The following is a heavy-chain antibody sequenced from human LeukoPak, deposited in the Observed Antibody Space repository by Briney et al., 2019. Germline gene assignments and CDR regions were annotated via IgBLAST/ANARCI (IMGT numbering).Heavy chain of an antibody. J-gene: IGHJ4*02. CDR1: GYTLTELS. V-gene: IGHV1-24*01. Sequence: VASVKVSCKVSGYTLTELSMHWVRQAPGKGLEWMGGFDPEDGETIYAQKFQGRVTMTEDTSTDTAYMELSSLRSEDTAVYYCATSSGDYDRVGFDYWGQGTLVTVSS. CDR2: FDPEDGET. CDR3: ATSSGDYDRVGFDY. D-gene: IGHD4-17*01.